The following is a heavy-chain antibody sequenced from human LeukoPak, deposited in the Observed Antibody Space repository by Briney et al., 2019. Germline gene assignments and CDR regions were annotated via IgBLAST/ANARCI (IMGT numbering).Heavy chain of an antibody. Sequence: SETLSLTCTVSGGSISSSSYYWGWIRQPPGKGLEWIGSIYYSGSTYYNPSLKSRVTISVDTSKNQFSLKLSSVTAADTAVYHCASVTVAGIVIDYWGQGTLVTVSS. CDR2: IYYSGST. D-gene: IGHD6-19*01. V-gene: IGHV4-39*07. CDR3: ASVTVAGIVIDY. J-gene: IGHJ4*02. CDR1: GGSISSSSYY.